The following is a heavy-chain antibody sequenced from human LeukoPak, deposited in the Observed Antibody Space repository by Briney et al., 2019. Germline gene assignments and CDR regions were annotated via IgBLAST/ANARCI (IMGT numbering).Heavy chain of an antibody. Sequence: PGGSLRLSCAASGFTFSTYEMNWVRQAPGKGLEWVSYISSSGSDIFYADSVRGRFTISRDNAKNSLYLQMHSLRAEDTAVYYCAREGRYCTGGSCVGAFDIWGQGTMVTVSS. D-gene: IGHD2-15*01. CDR2: ISSSGSDI. CDR3: AREGRYCTGGSCVGAFDI. J-gene: IGHJ3*02. V-gene: IGHV3-48*03. CDR1: GFTFSTYE.